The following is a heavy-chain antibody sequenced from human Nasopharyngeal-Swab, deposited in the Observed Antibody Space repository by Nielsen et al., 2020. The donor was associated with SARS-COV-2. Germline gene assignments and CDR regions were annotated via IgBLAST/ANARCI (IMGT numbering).Heavy chain of an antibody. V-gene: IGHV4-39*07. CDR1: GGSISSGSYY. CDR2: IYHSGST. J-gene: IGHJ3*02. D-gene: IGHD2-2*02. Sequence: SETLSLTCTVSGGSISSGSYYWGWIRQPPEKGLERIGSIYHSGSTYYNPSLKSRVTISVDTSTNQFSLKLTSVTAADTAVYYCATDCSSTTCYTGTRLGFDIWGQGTMVTVSS. CDR3: ATDCSSTTCYTGTRLGFDI.